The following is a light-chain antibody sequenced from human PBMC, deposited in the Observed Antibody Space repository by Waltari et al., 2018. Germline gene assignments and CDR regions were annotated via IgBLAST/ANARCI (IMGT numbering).Light chain of an antibody. J-gene: IGLJ2*01. Sequence: QAVVTQEPSLTVSPGGTVTLTCASSTGPVTRGHYPYWFQQKPGQAPRTLIYATSNKHSSTPVRFSGSLLGGKAALTLSGAQPEDEADYYCLISFGGAEEIFGGGTKLTVL. V-gene: IGLV7-46*01. CDR3: LISFGGAEEI. CDR2: ATS. CDR1: TGPVTRGHY.